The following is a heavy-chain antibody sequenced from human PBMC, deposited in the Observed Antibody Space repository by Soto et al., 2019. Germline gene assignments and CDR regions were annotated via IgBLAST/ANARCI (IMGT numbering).Heavy chain of an antibody. CDR2: IIPILGIA. CDR1: GGTFSSYT. V-gene: IGHV1-69*02. Sequence: ASVKVSCKASGGTFSSYTISWVRQAPGQGLEWMGRIIPILGIANYAQKFQGRVTITADKSTSTAYMELSSLRSEDTAGYYCARTSSTRTNRFDPWGQGTLVTVSS. CDR3: ARTSSTRTNRFDP. J-gene: IGHJ5*02. D-gene: IGHD2-2*01.